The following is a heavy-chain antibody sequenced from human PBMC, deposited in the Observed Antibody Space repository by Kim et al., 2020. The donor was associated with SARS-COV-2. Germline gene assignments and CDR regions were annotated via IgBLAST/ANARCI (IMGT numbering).Heavy chain of an antibody. CDR3: ARVEYSGYERFDY. Sequence: TPSLKRRVTISVDTSKTQFSLKLSSVTAADTAVYYCARVEYSGYERFDYWGQGTLVTVSS. D-gene: IGHD5-12*01. V-gene: IGHV4-30-2*04. J-gene: IGHJ4*02.